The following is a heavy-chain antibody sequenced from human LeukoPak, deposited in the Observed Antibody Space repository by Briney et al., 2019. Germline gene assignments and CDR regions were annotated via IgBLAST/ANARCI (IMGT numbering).Heavy chain of an antibody. V-gene: IGHV3-74*01. CDR1: GFTFSTHW. D-gene: IGHD1-1*01. Sequence: GGSLRLSCAASGFTFSTHWMHWARQAPGKGLEWVSRMNSDGSSSSYADSVKGRFTISRDNAKNTLYLQMNSLRAEDTAVYYCAVNWNLDYWGQGTLVTVSS. CDR2: MNSDGSSS. J-gene: IGHJ4*02. CDR3: AVNWNLDY.